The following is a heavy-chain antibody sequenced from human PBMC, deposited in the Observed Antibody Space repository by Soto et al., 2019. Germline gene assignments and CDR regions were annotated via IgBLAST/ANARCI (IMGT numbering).Heavy chain of an antibody. D-gene: IGHD3-22*01. Sequence: GGSLRLSCAASGFTFSSYSMNWVRQAPGKGLEWVSYISSSSSTIYYADSVKGRFTISRDNAKNSLYLQMSSLRAEDTAVYYCARDLGYYDSSGRRSAFDIWGQGTMVTVSS. CDR2: ISSSSSTI. J-gene: IGHJ3*02. CDR3: ARDLGYYDSSGRRSAFDI. V-gene: IGHV3-48*01. CDR1: GFTFSSYS.